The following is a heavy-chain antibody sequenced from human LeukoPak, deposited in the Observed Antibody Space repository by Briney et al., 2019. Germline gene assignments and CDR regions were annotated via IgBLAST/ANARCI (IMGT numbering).Heavy chain of an antibody. Sequence: GGSLRLSCAASEFTFTTYWMSWVRQAPGKGLECVSYISGSSTYTNYADSVKDRFTISRDNARNSVYLQMTSLRAEDTAVYYCTRDPRAGDYWGLGTLVAVSS. CDR2: ISGSSTYT. J-gene: IGHJ4*02. V-gene: IGHV3-11*06. CDR1: EFTFTTYW. CDR3: TRDPRAGDY.